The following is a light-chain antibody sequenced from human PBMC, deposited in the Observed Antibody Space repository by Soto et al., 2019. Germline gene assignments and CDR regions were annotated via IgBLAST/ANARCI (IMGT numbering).Light chain of an antibody. V-gene: IGLV1-40*01. CDR2: GNS. J-gene: IGLJ2*01. CDR1: SSNIGAGYD. CDR3: QSYDSSLSGVV. Sequence: QSVLTQPPSVSGAPGQRVTISCTGSSSNIGAGYDVHWYQQLPGTAPKLLIYGNSNRPSGVPDRVSGSKSGTSASLAITGLQAEDVADYYCQSYDSSLSGVVFGGGTKLTVL.